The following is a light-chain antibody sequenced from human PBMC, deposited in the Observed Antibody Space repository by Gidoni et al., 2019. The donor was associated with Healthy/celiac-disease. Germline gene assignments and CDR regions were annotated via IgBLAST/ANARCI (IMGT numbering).Light chain of an antibody. V-gene: IGKV1-39*01. Sequence: DIQMTQSPSSLSASVGDRVTITCRASQSISSYLNWYQQKPGKAPKLLIYAASSLQSGVPSRFSGSGSGTDFTLTISSLQPEDFATYYCQQSYSTPIXXXQGTKLEIK. CDR1: QSISSY. J-gene: IGKJ2*01. CDR3: QQSYSTPIX. CDR2: AAS.